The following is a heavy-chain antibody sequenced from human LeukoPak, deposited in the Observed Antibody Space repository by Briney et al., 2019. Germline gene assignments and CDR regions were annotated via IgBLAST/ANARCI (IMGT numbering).Heavy chain of an antibody. CDR1: GFTVSSNY. CDR2: IYSGGST. Sequence: GGSLRLSCAASGFTVSSNYMSWVRQAPGKGLEWVSVIYSGGSTYYADSVKGRFTISRDNSKNTLYLQMNRMRAEDTAVYYCARGPWAAAGTEASRGFDYWGQGTLVTVSS. CDR3: ARGPWAAAGTEASRGFDY. D-gene: IGHD6-13*01. V-gene: IGHV3-53*01. J-gene: IGHJ4*02.